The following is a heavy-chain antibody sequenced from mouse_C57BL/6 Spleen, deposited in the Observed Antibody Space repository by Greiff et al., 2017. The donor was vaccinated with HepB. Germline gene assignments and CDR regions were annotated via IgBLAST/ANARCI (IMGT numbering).Heavy chain of an antibody. CDR2: IRLKSDNYAT. V-gene: IGHV6-3*01. J-gene: IGHJ3*01. CDR1: GFTFSNYW. Sequence: DVMLVESGGGLVQPGGSMKLSCVASGFTFSNYWMNWVRQSPEKGLEWVAQIRLKSDNYATHYAESVKGRFTISRDDSKSSVYLQMNNLRAEDTGIYYCTRLAYWGQGTLVTVSA. CDR3: TRLAY.